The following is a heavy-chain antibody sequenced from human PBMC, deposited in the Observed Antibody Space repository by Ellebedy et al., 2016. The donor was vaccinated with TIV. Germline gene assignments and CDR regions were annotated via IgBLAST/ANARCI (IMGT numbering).Heavy chain of an antibody. Sequence: SETLSLTXSASGGYIGNDHCGWIRQSPGKGLEWIGHTSPDGSIEYSPSLKSRVAISVDTSKNQFSLRLTSVTPDDTAVYYCVREWSGFDFWGQGAMVTVSS. J-gene: IGHJ3*01. V-gene: IGHV4-4*08. D-gene: IGHD2-15*01. CDR2: TSPDGSI. CDR1: GGYIGNDH. CDR3: VREWSGFDF.